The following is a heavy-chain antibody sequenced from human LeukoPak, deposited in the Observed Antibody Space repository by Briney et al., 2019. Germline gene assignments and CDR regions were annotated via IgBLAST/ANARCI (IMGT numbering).Heavy chain of an antibody. CDR1: GGSISSSSYY. Sequence: SETLSLTCTVSGGSISSSSYYWGWIRQPPGKGLEWIGTIYYGGSTYYNPSLKSRVTISVDTSKNQFSLKLSSVTAADTAVYYCARYQLLHYYYMDVWGKGTTVTVSS. D-gene: IGHD2-2*01. CDR2: IYYGGST. V-gene: IGHV4-39*01. J-gene: IGHJ6*03. CDR3: ARYQLLHYYYMDV.